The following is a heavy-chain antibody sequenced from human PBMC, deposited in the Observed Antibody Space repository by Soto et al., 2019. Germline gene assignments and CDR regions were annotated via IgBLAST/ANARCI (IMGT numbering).Heavy chain of an antibody. J-gene: IGHJ3*02. V-gene: IGHV3-21*01. CDR2: ISSGSSYI. CDR3: ARLLGFCGTTNCYMAFDI. D-gene: IGHD2-2*02. Sequence: GGSLRLSCAASAFTFSTYSMNWVRQAPGKGLEWVSSISSGSSYIYYADSVKGRFTISRDNAKNSLYLQMNSLRAEGTAVYYCARLLGFCGTTNCYMAFDIWGQGTLVTVSS. CDR1: AFTFSTYS.